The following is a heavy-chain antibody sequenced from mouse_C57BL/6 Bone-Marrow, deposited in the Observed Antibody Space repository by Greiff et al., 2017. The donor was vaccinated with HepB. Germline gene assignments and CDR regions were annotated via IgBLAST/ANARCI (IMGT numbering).Heavy chain of an antibody. CDR2: FYPGSGSI. V-gene: IGHV1-62-2*01. CDR1: GYTFPEYT. J-gene: IGHJ2*01. Sequence: QVQLQQSGAELVKPGASVKLSCKASGYTFPEYTIHWVKQRSGQGLEWVGWFYPGSGSIKYNEKFKDKATLTADKSSSTLYMELSKLTSEDSAVYFCGRHEEVGYYAYFFGYWGQGTTLTVSP. D-gene: IGHD1-1*01. CDR3: GRHEEVGYYAYFFGY.